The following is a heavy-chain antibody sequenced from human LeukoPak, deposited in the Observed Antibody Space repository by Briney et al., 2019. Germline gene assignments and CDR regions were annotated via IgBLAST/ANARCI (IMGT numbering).Heavy chain of an antibody. V-gene: IGHV3-23*01. Sequence: PGGSLRLSCAAPGFTFSSYAMSWVRQAPGKGLEWVSAITGSGGATYYADSVKGRFTISRDNSKNTLYLQMSSLRAEDTAVYYCAKDRGRYYDSNGYYRGYYFDSWGQGILVTVST. D-gene: IGHD3-22*01. CDR2: ITGSGGAT. J-gene: IGHJ4*02. CDR3: AKDRGRYYDSNGYYRGYYFDS. CDR1: GFTFSSYA.